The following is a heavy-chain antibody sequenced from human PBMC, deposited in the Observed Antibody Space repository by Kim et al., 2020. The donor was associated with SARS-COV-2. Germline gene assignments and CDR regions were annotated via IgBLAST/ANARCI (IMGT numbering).Heavy chain of an antibody. CDR2: IYYSGST. CDR1: GGSISSYY. D-gene: IGHD5-18*01. CDR3: ARDSYGYSFDY. J-gene: IGHJ4*02. V-gene: IGHV4-59*13. Sequence: SETLSLTCTVSGGSISSYYWSWIRQPPGKGLEWIGYIYYSGSTNYNPSLKSRVTISVDTSKNQFSLKLSSVTAADTAVYYCARDSYGYSFDYWGQGTLVT.